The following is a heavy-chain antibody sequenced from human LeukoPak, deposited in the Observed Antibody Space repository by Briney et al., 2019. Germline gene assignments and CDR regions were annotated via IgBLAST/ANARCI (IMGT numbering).Heavy chain of an antibody. D-gene: IGHD5-18*01. V-gene: IGHV4-59*08. CDR2: IYYSGST. Sequence: SETLSLTCTVSGGSISSYYWSWIRQPPGKGLEWVGYIYYSGSTNYNPSLKSRVTISADTSKNQFSLKLSSVTAADTAVYFCARHEGYSYAFAYWGQGTLVTVSS. CDR1: GGSISSYY. CDR3: ARHEGYSYAFAY. J-gene: IGHJ4*02.